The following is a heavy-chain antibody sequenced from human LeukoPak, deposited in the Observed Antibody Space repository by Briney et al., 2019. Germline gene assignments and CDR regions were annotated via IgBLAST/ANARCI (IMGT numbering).Heavy chain of an antibody. CDR3: ARGMISISQPLYFDY. V-gene: IGHV3-53*01. CDR2: IYSGGRT. CDR1: GFTVSSDY. Sequence: PGGSLRLSCAASGFTVSSDYMSWVRQAPGKGLEWVSVIYSGGRTYYADSVKGRFTISRGSSKNTLFLQMNSLRAEDTAVYYCARGMISISQPLYFDYWGQGTLVTVSS. D-gene: IGHD3-9*01. J-gene: IGHJ4*02.